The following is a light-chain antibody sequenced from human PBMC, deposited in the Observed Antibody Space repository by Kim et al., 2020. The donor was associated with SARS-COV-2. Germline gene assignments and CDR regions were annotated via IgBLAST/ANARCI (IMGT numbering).Light chain of an antibody. CDR2: HAS. J-gene: IGKJ4*01. Sequence: AIQLTQSPSSLSASVGDRVTISCRASQGISSALAWYQHKPGKAPKLLIYHASSLGSGVPSRFTGSGSGTDFTLTISSLQPEDFATYYCQQSNSYLLTFGGGTKVDIK. CDR1: QGISSA. V-gene: IGKV1-13*02. CDR3: QQSNSYLLT.